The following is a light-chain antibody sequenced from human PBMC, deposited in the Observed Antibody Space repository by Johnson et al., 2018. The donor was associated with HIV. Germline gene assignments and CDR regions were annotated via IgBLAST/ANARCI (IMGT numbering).Light chain of an antibody. CDR2: DNN. V-gene: IGLV1-51*01. J-gene: IGLJ1*01. CDR1: SSNIGNNY. CDR3: GTWDTSLGVGGV. Sequence: QSVLTQPPSVSAAPGQKVTISCSGSSSNIGNNYVSWYQQLPGTAPKLLIYDNNKRPSGIPDRFSGSKSGTSATLGITGLRTGDEADYYCGTWDTSLGVGGVFGTGTKVTVL.